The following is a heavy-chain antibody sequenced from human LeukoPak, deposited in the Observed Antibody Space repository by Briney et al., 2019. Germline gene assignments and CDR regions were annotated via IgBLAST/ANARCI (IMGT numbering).Heavy chain of an antibody. J-gene: IGHJ4*02. D-gene: IGHD6-19*01. CDR2: MYNRGST. Sequence: PSDPLALTCNVSGDYISHHYWRWIRQSPGKELEWIGYMYNRGSTIYNPSLKSRVTISTDTSKNQFSLRLTSVTAADTAIYYCARTEKAVTGTLDYWGQGTLITVSS. CDR3: ARTEKAVTGTLDY. V-gene: IGHV4-59*07. CDR1: GDYISHHY.